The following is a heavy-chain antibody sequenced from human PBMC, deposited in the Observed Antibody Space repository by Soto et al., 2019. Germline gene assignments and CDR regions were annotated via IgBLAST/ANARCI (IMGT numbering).Heavy chain of an antibody. CDR2: IYYSGST. CDR1: GGSLSSYY. CDR3: AREGYSSSWYYYYAMDV. V-gene: IGHV4-59*01. Sequence: SETLSLTCTVSGGSLSSYYWSWIRQPPGKGLEWIGYIYYSGSTNYNPSLKSRVTISVDTSKNQFSPKLSSVTAADTAVYYCAREGYSSSWYYYYAMDVWGQGTTVTVSS. J-gene: IGHJ6*02. D-gene: IGHD6-13*01.